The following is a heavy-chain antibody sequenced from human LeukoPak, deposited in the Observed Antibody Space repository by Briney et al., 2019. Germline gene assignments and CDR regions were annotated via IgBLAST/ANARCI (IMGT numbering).Heavy chain of an antibody. CDR1: GFTFSSYA. CDR2: ISGSGGST. CDR3: AKDSPEEMYSSGWYDFLARDRNPKRNWFDP. J-gene: IGHJ5*02. Sequence: PGGSLRLSCAASGFTFSSYAMSWVRRAPGKGLEWVSAISGSGGSTYYADSVKGRFTISRDNSKNTLYLQMNSLRAEDTAVYYCAKDSPEEMYSSGWYDFLARDRNPKRNWFDPWGQGTLVTVSS. D-gene: IGHD6-19*01. V-gene: IGHV3-23*01.